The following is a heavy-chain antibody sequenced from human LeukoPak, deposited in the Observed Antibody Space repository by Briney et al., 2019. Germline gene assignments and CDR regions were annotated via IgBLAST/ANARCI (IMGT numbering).Heavy chain of an antibody. J-gene: IGHJ4*02. CDR1: GGTFSSYA. D-gene: IGHD6-6*01. CDR2: IIPTFGTA. Sequence: SVKVSCKASGGTFSSYAISWVRQDPGQGLEWMGGIIPTFGTANYAQKFQGRVTITTDESTSTAYMELSSLRSEDTAVYYCARGLFEYSSSPTFDYWGQGTLVTVSS. V-gene: IGHV1-69*05. CDR3: ARGLFEYSSSPTFDY.